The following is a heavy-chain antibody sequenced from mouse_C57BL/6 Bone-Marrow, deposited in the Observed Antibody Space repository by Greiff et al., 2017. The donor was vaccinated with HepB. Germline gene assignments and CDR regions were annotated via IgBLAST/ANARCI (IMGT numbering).Heavy chain of an antibody. CDR3: ARGLREAMDY. J-gene: IGHJ4*01. V-gene: IGHV1-81*01. Sequence: VKVVESGAELARPGASVKLSCKASGYTFTSYGISWVKQRTGQGLEWIGEIYPRSGNTYYNEKFKGKATLTADKSSSTAYMELRSLTSEDSAVYFCARGLREAMDYWGQGTSVTVSS. CDR1: GYTFTSYG. D-gene: IGHD2-4*01. CDR2: IYPRSGNT.